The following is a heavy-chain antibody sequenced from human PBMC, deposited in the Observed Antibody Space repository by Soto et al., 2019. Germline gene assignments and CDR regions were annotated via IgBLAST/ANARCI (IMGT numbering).Heavy chain of an antibody. CDR1: GFTFSSYS. Sequence: EVQLVESGGGLVKPGGSLRLSCAASGFTFSSYSMNWVRQAPGKGLEWVSCISSSSSYIYYADSVKGRFTITRDNAKNLPQMLTNSLTAEDTAVYYSTRHQPRYSYSYGLGYWGQGTLVTVPS. V-gene: IGHV3-21*06. J-gene: IGHJ4*02. D-gene: IGHD5-18*01. CDR3: TRHQPRYSYSYGLGY. CDR2: ISSSSSYI.